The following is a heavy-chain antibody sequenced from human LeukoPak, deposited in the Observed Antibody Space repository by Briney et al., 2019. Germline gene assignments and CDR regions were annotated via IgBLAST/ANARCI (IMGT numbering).Heavy chain of an antibody. CDR3: ARDRAGGRMVVPAEDAFDI. D-gene: IGHD2-2*01. V-gene: IGHV1-8*03. Sequence: WASVKVSCKASGYTFTSYDINWVRQAAGQGREGVGWMNPNSGKTGYAQKFQGRVTITRSTSISTAYTEMSSLRYDATAVYYSARDRAGGRMVVPAEDAFDIWGQGTMVTVSS. CDR2: MNPNSGKT. CDR1: GYTFTSYD. J-gene: IGHJ3*02.